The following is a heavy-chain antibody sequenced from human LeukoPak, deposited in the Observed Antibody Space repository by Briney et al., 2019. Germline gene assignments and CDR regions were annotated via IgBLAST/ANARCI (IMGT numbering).Heavy chain of an antibody. V-gene: IGHV3-53*01. CDR3: ARGGGYHAIDY. Sequence: GGSLRLSCEASGFTVNSNYMNWVRQAPGKGLEWVSVVYSDDTTYYADSVKGRFTISRDNSKNTLYLQMNNLRAEDTAVYYCARGGGYHAIDYWGQGTLVTVSS. CDR1: GFTVNSNY. D-gene: IGHD3-16*01. CDR2: VYSDDTT. J-gene: IGHJ4*02.